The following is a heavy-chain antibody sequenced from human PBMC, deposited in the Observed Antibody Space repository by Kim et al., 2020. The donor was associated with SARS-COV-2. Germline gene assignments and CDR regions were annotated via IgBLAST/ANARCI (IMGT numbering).Heavy chain of an antibody. CDR3: AKRCGGGSYLWGYYYGMDV. V-gene: IGHV3-23*01. D-gene: IGHD1-26*01. J-gene: IGHJ6*02. Sequence: RFTISRDNSKNTLYLQMNSLRAEDTAVYYCAKRCGGGSYLWGYYYGMDVWGQGTTVTVSS.